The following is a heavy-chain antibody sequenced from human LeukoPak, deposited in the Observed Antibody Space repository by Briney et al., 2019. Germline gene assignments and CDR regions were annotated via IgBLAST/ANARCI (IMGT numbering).Heavy chain of an antibody. CDR3: ARGRRSYYDSSGYRRIFDY. CDR2: INHSGST. CDR1: GGSFSGYY. Sequence: SETLSLTCAVYGGSFSGYYWSWIRQPPGKGLEWIGEINHSGSTNYNPSLKSRVTMSVDTSKNQFSLKLSSVTAADTAVYYCARGRRSYYDSSGYRRIFDYWGQGTLVTVSS. D-gene: IGHD3-22*01. J-gene: IGHJ4*02. V-gene: IGHV4-34*01.